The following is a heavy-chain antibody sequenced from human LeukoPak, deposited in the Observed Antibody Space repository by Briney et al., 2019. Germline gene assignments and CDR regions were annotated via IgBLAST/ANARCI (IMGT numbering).Heavy chain of an antibody. Sequence: PSETLSLTCAVYGGSFSGYYWSWIRQPPGKGLEWIGEINHSGSTNCNPSLKSRVTISVDTSKNQFSLKLSSVTAADTAVYYCAREGSSSLMFDYWGQGTLVTVSS. CDR2: INHSGST. CDR1: GGSFSGYY. J-gene: IGHJ4*02. CDR3: AREGSSSLMFDY. V-gene: IGHV4-34*01. D-gene: IGHD6-6*01.